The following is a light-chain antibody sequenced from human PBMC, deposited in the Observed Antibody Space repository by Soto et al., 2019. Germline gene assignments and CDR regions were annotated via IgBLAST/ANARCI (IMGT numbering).Light chain of an antibody. CDR1: QSVTNN. Sequence: EIMMTQSPATLSVSPGERATLSCRASQSVTNNFAWYQQKPGQAPRLLIRDASTRATGVPARFSGSGSGTEFTLTISSLQSEDVAVYYCQQYNNWPGTFGQGTKVEIK. CDR2: DAS. J-gene: IGKJ1*01. CDR3: QQYNNWPGT. V-gene: IGKV3-15*01.